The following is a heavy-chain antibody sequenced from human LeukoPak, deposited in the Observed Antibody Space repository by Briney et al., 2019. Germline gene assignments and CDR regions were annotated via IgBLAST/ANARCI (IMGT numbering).Heavy chain of an antibody. J-gene: IGHJ6*02. V-gene: IGHV1-18*01. CDR3: ARLDIVVVPSARHYYYGMDV. Sequence: GASVKVSCKASGYTFTNNGIHWVRQAPGQGLEWMGWISAYNGNTNYAQKFQGRVTMTTDTSTSTAYMELRSLRSDDTAIYYCARLDIVVVPSARHYYYGMDVWGQGTTVTVSS. CDR2: ISAYNGNT. D-gene: IGHD2-2*03. CDR1: GYTFTNNG.